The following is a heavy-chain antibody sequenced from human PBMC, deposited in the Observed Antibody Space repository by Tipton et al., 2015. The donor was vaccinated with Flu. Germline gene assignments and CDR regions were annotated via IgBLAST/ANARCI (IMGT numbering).Heavy chain of an antibody. V-gene: IGHV4-59*08. CDR3: ARLSYYDVDLKNFYFED. D-gene: IGHD3-10*02. Sequence: TLSLTCTVSGGSISTFYWSWLRQPPAKGLEWIGSFSYTGNSDYNPSLKSRVTISVDTSKGLFSLMLKSVTAADTALYYCARLSYYDVDLKNFYFEDWGQGTLVTVSS. CDR1: GGSISTFY. J-gene: IGHJ4*02. CDR2: FSYTGNS.